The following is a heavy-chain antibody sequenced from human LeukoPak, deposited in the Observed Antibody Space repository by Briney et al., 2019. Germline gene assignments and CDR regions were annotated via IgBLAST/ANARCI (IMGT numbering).Heavy chain of an antibody. V-gene: IGHV1-2*02. D-gene: IGHD6-19*01. CDR2: INPSSGGT. J-gene: IGHJ4*02. CDR3: AREGSIAVAFDY. Sequence: ASVKVSCKASGYTFTGYYMHWVRQAPGQGLEWMGWINPSSGGTNYAQKFQGRVTMTRDTSISTAYMELSRLRSDDTAVYYCAREGSIAVAFDYWGQGTLVTVSS. CDR1: GYTFTGYY.